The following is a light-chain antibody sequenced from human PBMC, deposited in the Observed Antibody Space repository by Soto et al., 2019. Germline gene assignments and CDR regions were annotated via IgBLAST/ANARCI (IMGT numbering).Light chain of an antibody. CDR3: QFCGSSPQT. Sequence: EIVLTQSPGTLSLSPGERATLFCRASQNVDSVYLAWYQQKPGQSPRLLIDAASSRATGIPDRFSGTGSGTDFILTISRLEPADFAVYLCQFCGSSPQTFGQGTRVEMK. CDR2: AAS. V-gene: IGKV3-20*01. J-gene: IGKJ1*01. CDR1: QNVDSVY.